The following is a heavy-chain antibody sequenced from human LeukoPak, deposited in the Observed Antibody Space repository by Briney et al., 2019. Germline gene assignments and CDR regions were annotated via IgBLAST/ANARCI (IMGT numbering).Heavy chain of an antibody. CDR2: ISSSSSTI. CDR3: ARAPLRDYYYGMDV. Sequence: GGSLRLSCAASGFTFSSYSMNWVRQAPGKGLEWVSYISSSSSTIYYADSVKGRFTISRDNAKNSLYLQMNSLRAEDTAVYYCARAPLRDYYYGMDVWGQGTTVTVSS. J-gene: IGHJ6*02. V-gene: IGHV3-48*01. CDR1: GFTFSSYS.